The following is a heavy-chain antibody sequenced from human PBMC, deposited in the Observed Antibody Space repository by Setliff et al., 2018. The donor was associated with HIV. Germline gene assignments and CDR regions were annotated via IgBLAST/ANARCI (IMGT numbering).Heavy chain of an antibody. D-gene: IGHD6-6*01. V-gene: IGHV4-31*03. J-gene: IGHJ4*02. CDR1: GVSVGSGDYY. Sequence: SETLSLTCSVSGVSVGSGDYYWHWIRQHPEKALEWIRYNFHSGYTYYNPSLKSRISMSVDTSKNQFSLELTSLTAADTAVYYCATRPRLVARPFDYWGQGMLVTVSS. CDR3: ATRPRLVARPFDY. CDR2: NFHSGYT.